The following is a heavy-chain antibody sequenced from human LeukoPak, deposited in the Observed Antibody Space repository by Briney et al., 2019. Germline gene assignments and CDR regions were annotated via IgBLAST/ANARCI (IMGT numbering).Heavy chain of an antibody. CDR2: INPSGGST. V-gene: IGHV1-46*01. Sequence: ASVKVSCKASGYTFTGYYMHWVRQAPGQGLEWMGIINPSGGSTSYAQKFQGRVTMTRDMSTSTVYMELSSLRSEDTAVYYCAVPYCSSTSCYAYLEPWGQGTLVTVSS. CDR1: GYTFTGYY. D-gene: IGHD2-2*01. CDR3: AVPYCSSTSCYAYLEP. J-gene: IGHJ5*02.